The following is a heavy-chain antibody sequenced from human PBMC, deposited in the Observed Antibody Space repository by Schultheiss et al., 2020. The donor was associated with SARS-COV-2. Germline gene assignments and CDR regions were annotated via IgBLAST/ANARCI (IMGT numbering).Heavy chain of an antibody. CDR1: GYTFTGYY. D-gene: IGHD3-10*01. V-gene: IGHV1-2*02. CDR3: ARDGRHGSGNDYYYYGMDV. CDR2: SNPSSGDT. J-gene: IGHJ6*02. Sequence: ASVKVSCKASGYTFTGYYIHWVRQAPGQGLEWVGWSNPSSGDTKYGQQFQGRVTMTRDTSISTAYMELRSLRSDDTAVYYCARDGRHGSGNDYYYYGMDVWGQGTTVTVSS.